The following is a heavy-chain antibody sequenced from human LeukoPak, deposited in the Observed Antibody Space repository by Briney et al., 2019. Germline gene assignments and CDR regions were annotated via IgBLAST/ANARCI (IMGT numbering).Heavy chain of an antibody. CDR1: GFTFSSYG. CDR2: ISYDGSNK. J-gene: IGHJ4*02. CDR3: AKEAPKLSSGVDY. Sequence: GGSLRLSCAASGFTFSSYGMHWVRQAPGKGLEWVAVISYDGSNKYYADSVKGRFTISRDNSKNTLYLQMNSLRAEDTAVYYCAKEAPKLSSGVDYWGQGTLVTVAS. V-gene: IGHV3-30*18. D-gene: IGHD2-15*01.